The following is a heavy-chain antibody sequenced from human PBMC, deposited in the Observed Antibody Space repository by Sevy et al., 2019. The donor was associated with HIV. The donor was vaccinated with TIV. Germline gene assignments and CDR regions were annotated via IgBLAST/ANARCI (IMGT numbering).Heavy chain of an antibody. D-gene: IGHD1-26*01. J-gene: IGHJ4*02. Sequence: GGSLRLSCAASGFTFSSYGMHWVRQAPGKGLEWVAVISYDGSNKYYADSVKGRLTISRDNSKNTLYLQMNSRRAEDTAVYYCAKDGREPLRGVYYFDYWGQGTLVTVSS. V-gene: IGHV3-30*18. CDR1: GFTFSSYG. CDR3: AKDGREPLRGVYYFDY. CDR2: ISYDGSNK.